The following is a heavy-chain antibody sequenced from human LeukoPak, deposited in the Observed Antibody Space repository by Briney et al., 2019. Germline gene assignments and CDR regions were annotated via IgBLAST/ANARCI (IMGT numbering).Heavy chain of an antibody. J-gene: IGHJ4*02. D-gene: IGHD6-13*01. V-gene: IGHV3-30*18. CDR3: AKEPLAAAGTLFDY. CDR2: ISYDGSNK. Sequence: PGRSLRLSCAASGFTFSSYGMHWVRQAPGKGLEWVAVISYDGSNKYYADSVKGRFTISRDNSKNTLYLQMNSLRAEDTAVYYCAKEPLAAAGTLFDYWGQGTLVTVSS. CDR1: GFTFSSYG.